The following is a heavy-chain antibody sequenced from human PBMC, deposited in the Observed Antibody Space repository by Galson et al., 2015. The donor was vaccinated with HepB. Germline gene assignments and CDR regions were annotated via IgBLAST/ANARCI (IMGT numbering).Heavy chain of an antibody. D-gene: IGHD1-26*01. Sequence: SVKVSCKASGGTFSSYAISWVRQAPGQGLEWMGGIIPIFGTANYAQKFQGRVTITADKSTSTAYMELSSLRSEDTAVYYCARGSVGATTFEWGEFDYWGQGTLVTVSS. CDR3: ARGSVGATTFEWGEFDY. J-gene: IGHJ4*02. CDR2: IIPIFGTA. CDR1: GGTFSSYA. V-gene: IGHV1-69*06.